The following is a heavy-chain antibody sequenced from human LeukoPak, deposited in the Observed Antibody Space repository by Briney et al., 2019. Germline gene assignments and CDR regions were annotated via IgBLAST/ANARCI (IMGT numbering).Heavy chain of an antibody. D-gene: IGHD3-22*01. V-gene: IGHV3-23*01. CDR1: GFTFSSYA. CDR2: ISGSGGST. CDR3: AKEAGYYDSSGYYGSVDY. J-gene: IGHJ4*02. Sequence: PGGSLRLSCAASGFTFSSYAMSWVRQAPGKGLEWVSAISGSGGSTYYADSVKGRFTISRDNSKNTLYLQMNGLRAEDTAAYYCAKEAGYYDSSGYYGSVDYWGQGTLVTVSS.